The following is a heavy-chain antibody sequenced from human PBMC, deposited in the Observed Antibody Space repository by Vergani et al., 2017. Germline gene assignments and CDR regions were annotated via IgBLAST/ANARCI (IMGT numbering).Heavy chain of an antibody. CDR2: ISGSGGST. CDR1: GFTFSSYA. V-gene: IGHV3-23*04. J-gene: IGHJ3*02. D-gene: IGHD3-3*01. CDR3: AKAPHYDFRSGSVRGAFDI. Sequence: EVQLVESGGGLIQPGGSLRLSCAASGFTFSSYAMSWVRQAPGKGLEWVSAISGSGGSTYYADSVKGRFTISRDTSKNTLYLQMNSLRAEDTAVYYCAKAPHYDFRSGSVRGAFDIWGQGTMVTVSS.